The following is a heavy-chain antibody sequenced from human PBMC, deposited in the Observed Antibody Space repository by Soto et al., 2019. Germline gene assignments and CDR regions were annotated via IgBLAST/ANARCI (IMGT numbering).Heavy chain of an antibody. D-gene: IGHD6-19*01. J-gene: IGHJ6*02. V-gene: IGHV1-2*02. Sequence: QVQLVQSGAEVRKPGASVKVSCKASGYPYTNSYMHWVRQAPGQGLEWMGRIHPNTGGTNYAQKLQGRVTMTRDTSVSTVYMELNRLTSDDTAIYFCASDFRTRGWFRQAGNFAMDVWGQGTTVTVS. CDR3: ASDFRTRGWFRQAGNFAMDV. CDR1: GYPYTNSY. CDR2: IHPNTGGT.